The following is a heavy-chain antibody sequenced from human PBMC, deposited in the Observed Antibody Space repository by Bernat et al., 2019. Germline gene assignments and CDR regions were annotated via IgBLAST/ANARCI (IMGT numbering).Heavy chain of an antibody. J-gene: IGHJ4*02. CDR2: INHSGST. V-gene: IGHV4-34*01. CDR1: GGSFSGYY. D-gene: IGHD7-27*01. CDR3: ARVQPYWGYSFDY. Sequence: QVQLQQWGAGLLKPSETLSLTCAVYGGSFSGYYWSWIRQPPGKGWEWIGEINHSGSTNYNPSLKSRVTISVDTSKNQFSLKLSSVTAADTAVYYCARVQPYWGYSFDYWGQGTLFTVSS.